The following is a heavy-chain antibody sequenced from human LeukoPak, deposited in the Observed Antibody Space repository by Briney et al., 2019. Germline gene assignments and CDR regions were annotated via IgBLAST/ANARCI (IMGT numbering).Heavy chain of an antibody. D-gene: IGHD3-22*01. CDR1: GFSLGTRGGG. CDR3: ARARGIVVVT. Sequence: SGPTLLHPTQTLTLTFTFSGFSLGTRGGGGGWIRQPPGKALEWLSLIYWNDDKRYSPSLKSRLTITKDTSKNQVVLTMTNMDPVDTATYYCARARGIVVVTWGQGTLVTVSS. J-gene: IGHJ5*02. CDR2: IYWNDDK. V-gene: IGHV2-5*01.